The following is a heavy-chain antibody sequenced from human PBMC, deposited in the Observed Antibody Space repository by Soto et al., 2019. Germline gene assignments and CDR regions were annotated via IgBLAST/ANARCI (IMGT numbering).Heavy chain of an antibody. D-gene: IGHD3-22*01. CDR2: MSGSGGST. CDR1: RFTFSDYA. CDR3: AKDYFSSGYYYGFDY. Sequence: GGSLGLSCAASRFTFSDYAMSWVRQVPGKGLEWVSVMSGSGGSTYYADSVKGRFTISRDNSKNTLYLQMNSLRAEDTAVYYCAKDYFSSGYYYGFDYWGQGTLVTSPQ. V-gene: IGHV3-23*01. J-gene: IGHJ4*02.